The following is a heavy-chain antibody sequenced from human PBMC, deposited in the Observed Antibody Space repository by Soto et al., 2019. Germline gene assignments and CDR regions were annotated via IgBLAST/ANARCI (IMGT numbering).Heavy chain of an antibody. CDR2: IKQDGSER. D-gene: IGHD2-21*01. Sequence: GGSLRLSCAASGFTFSNYWMSWVRQAPGKGLEWVANIKQDGSERNYLDSVKGRFTISRDNAENSLYLQMNSLRAEDTAVYYCASARHIGPWGQGTLVTVSS. CDR3: ASARHIGP. J-gene: IGHJ5*02. V-gene: IGHV3-7*01. CDR1: GFTFSNYW.